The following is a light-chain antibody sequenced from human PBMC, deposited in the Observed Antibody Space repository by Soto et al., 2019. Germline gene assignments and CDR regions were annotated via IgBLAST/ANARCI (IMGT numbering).Light chain of an antibody. J-gene: IGKJ2*01. CDR1: QSIGSSY. V-gene: IGKV3-20*01. Sequence: TVVTQSPSTLSLSPGERATLSCRASQSIGSSYLAWYQQKPGQAPRLLIYDASSRATGIPDRFSGSGSGTDFTLTISRLEPEDFAVYYCQQYGNSPQTFGQGTKVDIK. CDR3: QQYGNSPQT. CDR2: DAS.